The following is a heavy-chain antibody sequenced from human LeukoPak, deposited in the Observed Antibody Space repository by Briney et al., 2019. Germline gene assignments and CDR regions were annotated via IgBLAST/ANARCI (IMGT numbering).Heavy chain of an antibody. V-gene: IGHV1-46*01. CDR3: ARDPPYSYGMRHFDY. CDR2: INPSGGST. J-gene: IGHJ4*02. CDR1: GYTFTSYY. Sequence: ASVKVSCKASGYTFTSYYMHWVRQAPGRGLEWMGIINPSGGSTSYAQKFQGRVTMTRDTSTSTVYMELSSLRSEDTAVYYCARDPPYSYGMRHFDYWGQGTLVTVSS. D-gene: IGHD5-18*01.